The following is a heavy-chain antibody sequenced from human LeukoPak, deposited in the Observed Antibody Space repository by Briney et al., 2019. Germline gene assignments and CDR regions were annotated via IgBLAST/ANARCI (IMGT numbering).Heavy chain of an antibody. CDR2: IRNDGTNK. D-gene: IGHD3-10*01. CDR1: GFTFRSYG. Sequence: GGSLRLSCAASGFTFRSYGMYWVRQAPGKGLEWVASIRNDGTNKYYIDAVKGRSTISRDNSKNTLYLQMHSLRAEDTAVYYCARDARWFGETDAFDIWGQGTMVTVSS. CDR3: ARDARWFGETDAFDI. J-gene: IGHJ3*02. V-gene: IGHV3-30*02.